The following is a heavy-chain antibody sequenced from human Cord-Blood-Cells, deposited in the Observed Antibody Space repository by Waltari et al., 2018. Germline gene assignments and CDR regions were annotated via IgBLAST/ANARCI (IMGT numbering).Heavy chain of an antibody. CDR1: GGSISSGDYY. D-gene: IGHD1-1*01. CDR2: VYYSGSA. CDR3: AREPVGKLAGYDY. Sequence: QVQLQESGPGLVKPSQTLSLTCPVSGGSISSGDYYWSWIREPPGKGLEWIGYVYYSGSAYYTPSLKSRVTISVDTSKNQFSLKLSSVTAADTAVYYCAREPVGKLAGYDYWGQGTLVTVSS. J-gene: IGHJ4*02. V-gene: IGHV4-30-4*08.